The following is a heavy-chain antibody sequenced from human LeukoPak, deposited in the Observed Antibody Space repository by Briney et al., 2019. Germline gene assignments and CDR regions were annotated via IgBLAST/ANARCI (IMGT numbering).Heavy chain of an antibody. CDR2: IKQDGSEK. D-gene: IGHD4-17*01. CDR1: GFTFSSYW. V-gene: IGHV3-7*01. CDR3: ARALTTVTKPNYYYYYMDV. Sequence: GGSLRLSCAASGFTFSSYWMSWVRQAPGKGLEWVANIKQDGSEKYYVDSVKGRFTISRDNAKNSLYLQLNSLRAEDTAVYYCARALTTVTKPNYYYYYMDVWGKGTTVTVSS. J-gene: IGHJ6*03.